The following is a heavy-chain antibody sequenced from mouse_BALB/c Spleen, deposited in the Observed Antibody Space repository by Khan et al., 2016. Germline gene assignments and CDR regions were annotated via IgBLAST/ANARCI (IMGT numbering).Heavy chain of an antibody. CDR3: GRAWYSMDY. Sequence: QVQLQQSGAELMKPGASVKISCKATGYTFSNYWIEWVKQRPGHGLEWIGDILPGNANSNYNENLKGKATLTADTSSNTAYLQRSSLTSEESAVYYCGRAWYSMDYWGQGTSVTVSS. J-gene: IGHJ4*01. V-gene: IGHV1-9*01. CDR2: ILPGNANS. CDR1: GYTFSNYW.